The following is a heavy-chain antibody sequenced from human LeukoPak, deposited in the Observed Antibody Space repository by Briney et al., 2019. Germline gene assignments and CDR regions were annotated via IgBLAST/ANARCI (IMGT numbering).Heavy chain of an antibody. J-gene: IGHJ4*02. CDR1: GYTFNGYY. V-gene: IGHV1-2*02. CDR3: ARGRRINSVMTTVVTKLPNDY. D-gene: IGHD4-23*01. CDR2: INPNSGGT. Sequence: ASVKVSCKSSGYTFNGYYMHWVRQAPGQGLEWMGWINPNSGGTNYAQKFQGRVTMTRDTSISTAYMELSRLRSDDSAVYYCARGRRINSVMTTVVTKLPNDYWGQGTLVTVSS.